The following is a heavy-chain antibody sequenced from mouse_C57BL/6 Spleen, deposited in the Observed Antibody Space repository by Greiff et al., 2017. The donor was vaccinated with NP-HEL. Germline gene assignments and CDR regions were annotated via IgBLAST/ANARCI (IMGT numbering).Heavy chain of an antibody. CDR2: IWSGGST. CDR3: ARNREDGDGYAMDY. J-gene: IGHJ4*01. CDR1: GFSLTSYG. D-gene: IGHD2-13*01. V-gene: IGHV2-2*01. Sequence: VQLQESGPGLVQPSQSLSITCTVSGFSLTSYGVHWVRQSPGKGLEWLGVIWSGGSTDSTAAFISRLSICKDNSTSQVFFKMNSLQADDTAIYYGARNREDGDGYAMDYWGQGTSVTVSS.